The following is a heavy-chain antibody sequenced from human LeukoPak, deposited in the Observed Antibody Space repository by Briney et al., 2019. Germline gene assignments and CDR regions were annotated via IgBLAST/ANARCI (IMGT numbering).Heavy chain of an antibody. CDR3: VTNFDPDVD. CDR1: GFTFSSHR. V-gene: IGHV3-7*01. CDR2: IKKDGSEK. J-gene: IGHJ4*02. D-gene: IGHD3-9*01. Sequence: GGSLRLSCAASGFTFSSHRMSWVRQAPGKGLEWVANIKKDGSEKYYVDSVKGRFTISRDNAKTSLYLQMNSLRAEDTAVYYCVTNFDPDVDWGQGTLVTVSS.